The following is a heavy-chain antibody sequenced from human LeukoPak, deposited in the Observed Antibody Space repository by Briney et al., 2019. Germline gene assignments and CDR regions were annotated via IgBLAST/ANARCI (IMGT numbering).Heavy chain of an antibody. J-gene: IGHJ4*02. CDR1: GFTFSSYA. CDR3: ARLYSSGPRRGYYFDY. CDR2: RSYDGSNK. Sequence: GGSLRLSCAASGFTFSSYAMHWVRQAPGKGLEWVAVRSYDGSNKYYADSVKGRFTISRDNSKNTLYLQMNSLRAEDTAVYYCARLYSSGPRRGYYFDYWGQGTLVTVSS. V-gene: IGHV3-30-3*01. D-gene: IGHD6-19*01.